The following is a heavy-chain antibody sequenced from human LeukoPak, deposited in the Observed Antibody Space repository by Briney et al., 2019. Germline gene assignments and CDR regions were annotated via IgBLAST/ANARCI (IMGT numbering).Heavy chain of an antibody. J-gene: IGHJ5*02. Sequence: PSETLSLTCTVSGGSISSYYCSWIRQPAGKGLEWIGRIYTSGSTNYNPSLKSRVTMSVDTSKNQFSLKLSSVTAADTAVYYCAREMGIAVAGTRWFDPWGQGTLVTVSS. CDR2: IYTSGST. V-gene: IGHV4-4*07. D-gene: IGHD6-19*01. CDR1: GGSISSYY. CDR3: AREMGIAVAGTRWFDP.